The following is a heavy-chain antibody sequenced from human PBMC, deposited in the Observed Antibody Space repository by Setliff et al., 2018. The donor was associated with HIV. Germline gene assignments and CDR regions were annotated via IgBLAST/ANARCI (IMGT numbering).Heavy chain of an antibody. CDR3: VRHVDSDTSGHPDWFDP. CDR2: SSTSGCT. D-gene: IGHD3-22*01. J-gene: IGHJ5*02. Sequence: SETLSLTCTVSGGSISSSSYYWGWICQPPGKGLEWIGYSSTSGCTNCNPSLESRVTISVDTSKNQFSLNLNSVTAADTAVYYCVRHVDSDTSGHPDWFDPWGQGTLVTVSS. V-gene: IGHV4-61*05. CDR1: GGSISSSSYY.